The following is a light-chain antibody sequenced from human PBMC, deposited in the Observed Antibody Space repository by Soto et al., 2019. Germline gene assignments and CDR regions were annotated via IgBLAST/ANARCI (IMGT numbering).Light chain of an antibody. V-gene: IGKV3-20*01. J-gene: IGKJ1*01. Sequence: EIVLTQSPGTLSLSPGERATLSFRSSQSVSNIYLAWYQQKPGQAPRLLIYGASSRATGIPNRFSGSGSGTDFTLTISSLQPEDFATYYCQQSYSSPPTFGQGTKV. CDR1: QSVSNIY. CDR3: QQSYSSPPT. CDR2: GAS.